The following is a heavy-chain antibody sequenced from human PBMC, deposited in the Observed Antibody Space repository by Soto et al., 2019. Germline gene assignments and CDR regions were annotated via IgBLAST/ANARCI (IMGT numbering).Heavy chain of an antibody. D-gene: IGHD6-13*01. Sequence: EVQLLESGGGLVQPGGSLRLSCAASGFTFSSYAMSWVRQAPGRGLEWVSTITNSGGRPYYADSVKGRFTISRDNCKSTLSLQMNSLRAEDTDVYYCAKTLIGYLDYWGQGALVTVSS. CDR3: AKTLIGYLDY. CDR2: ITNSGGRP. J-gene: IGHJ4*02. V-gene: IGHV3-23*01. CDR1: GFTFSSYA.